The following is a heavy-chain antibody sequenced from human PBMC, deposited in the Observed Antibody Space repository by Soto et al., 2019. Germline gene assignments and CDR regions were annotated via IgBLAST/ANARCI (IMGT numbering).Heavy chain of an antibody. CDR1: GFSLSASGVA. J-gene: IGHJ4*02. CDR3: AHRLKRGVISFDY. D-gene: IGHD3-10*01. Sequence: QITLKESGPPLVKPTQTLTLTCSFSGFSLSASGVAVGWIRQPPGKALEWLGIIYWDDTKRYSPSLESRVTITKDRSKNQVVLTMTDMDPVDTATYYCAHRLKRGVISFDYWGQGTVVTVSS. CDR2: IYWDDTK. V-gene: IGHV2-5*02.